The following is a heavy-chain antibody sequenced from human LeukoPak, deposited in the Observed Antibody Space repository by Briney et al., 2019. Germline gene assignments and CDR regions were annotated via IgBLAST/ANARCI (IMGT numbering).Heavy chain of an antibody. J-gene: IGHJ4*02. CDR2: INTNTGNP. CDR1: GYTFTSYA. D-gene: IGHD2-15*01. V-gene: IGHV7-4-1*02. CDR3: ARDIVDCSGGSCYDPRFDY. Sequence: PEASVKVSCKASGYTFTSYAMNWVRQAPGQGLEWMGWINTNTGNPTYAQGFTGRFVFSLDTSVSTAYLQISSLRAEDTAVYYCARDIVDCSGGSCYDPRFDYWGQGTLVTVS.